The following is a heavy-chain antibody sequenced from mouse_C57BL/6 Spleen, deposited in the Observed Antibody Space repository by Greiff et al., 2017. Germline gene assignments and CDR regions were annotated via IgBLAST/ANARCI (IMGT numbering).Heavy chain of an antibody. Sequence: EVQLQESGPGLVKPSQSLSLTCSVTGYSITSGYYWNWIRQFPGNKLEWMGYISYDGSNNYNPSLKNRISITRDTSKNQFFLKLNSVTTEDTATYYCAREGVLDRYYYAMDYWGQGTSVTVSS. V-gene: IGHV3-6*01. D-gene: IGHD1-1*01. CDR1: GYSITSGYY. CDR3: AREGVLDRYYYAMDY. J-gene: IGHJ4*01. CDR2: ISYDGSN.